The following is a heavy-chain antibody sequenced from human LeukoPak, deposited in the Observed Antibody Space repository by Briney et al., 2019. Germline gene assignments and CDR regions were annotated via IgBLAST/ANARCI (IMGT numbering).Heavy chain of an antibody. J-gene: IGHJ4*02. D-gene: IGHD1-26*01. Sequence: GASVKVSCKVSGYTLTELSMHWVRQAPGKGLEWMGGFDPEDGETIYAQKFQGRVTMTEDTSTDTAYMELSSLRSEDTAVYYCARMYSGSHYELYYFDYWGQGTLVTVSS. CDR1: GYTLTELS. CDR3: ARMYSGSHYELYYFDY. CDR2: FDPEDGET. V-gene: IGHV1-24*01.